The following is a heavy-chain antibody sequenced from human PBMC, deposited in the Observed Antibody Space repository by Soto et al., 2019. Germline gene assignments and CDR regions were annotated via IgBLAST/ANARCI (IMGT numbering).Heavy chain of an antibody. D-gene: IGHD6-13*01. J-gene: IGHJ5*02. V-gene: IGHV1-69*01. CDR1: GGTFSSYA. CDR3: ARDLIAAAGNWFDP. Sequence: QVQLVQSGAEVKKPGSSVKVSCKASGGTFSSYAISWVRQAPGQGLEWMGGIIPIFGTANYVQKFQGRVTITADESTSTAYMELSSLRSEDTAVYYCARDLIAAAGNWFDPWGQGTLVTVSS. CDR2: IIPIFGTA.